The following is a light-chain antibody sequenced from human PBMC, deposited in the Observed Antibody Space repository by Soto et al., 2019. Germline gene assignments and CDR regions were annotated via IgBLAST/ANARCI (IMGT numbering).Light chain of an antibody. V-gene: IGKV3-20*01. Sequence: PGERATLSCRASQSVSSSYLVWYQQKPGQAPRLLIYGASSRATGIPDRFSGSGSGTDFTLTISRLEPEDFAVYYCQQYGSSPPYTFGQGTKVEIK. J-gene: IGKJ1*01. CDR1: QSVSSSY. CDR3: QQYGSSPPYT. CDR2: GAS.